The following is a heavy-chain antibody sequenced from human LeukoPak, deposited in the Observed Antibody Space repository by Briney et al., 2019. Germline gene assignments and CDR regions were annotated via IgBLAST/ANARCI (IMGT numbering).Heavy chain of an antibody. V-gene: IGHV3-30*02. Sequence: GGSLRLSCAASGFTFNNYDMHWVRQAPGKGLAWMTYIRYDGSNKYYADSVKGRFTISRDNSKNTLSLQMNSLRAEDTAMYYCAKSNSPIDWGTHAFDIWGQGTMVTVSS. CDR2: IRYDGSNK. J-gene: IGHJ3*02. D-gene: IGHD3-9*01. CDR3: AKSNSPIDWGTHAFDI. CDR1: GFTFNNYD.